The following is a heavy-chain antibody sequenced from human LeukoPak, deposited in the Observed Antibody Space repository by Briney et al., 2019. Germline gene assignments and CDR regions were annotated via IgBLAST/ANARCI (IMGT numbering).Heavy chain of an antibody. Sequence: SVKVSCKASGGTFSSYAISWVRQAPGQGLEWMGRIIPIFGTANYAQKFQGRVTITTDESTSTAHMELSSLRSEDTAVYYCAREAKGNIVVVPAAMRFDPWGQGTLVTVSS. D-gene: IGHD2-2*01. J-gene: IGHJ5*02. CDR1: GGTFSSYA. CDR3: AREAKGNIVVVPAAMRFDP. V-gene: IGHV1-69*05. CDR2: IIPIFGTA.